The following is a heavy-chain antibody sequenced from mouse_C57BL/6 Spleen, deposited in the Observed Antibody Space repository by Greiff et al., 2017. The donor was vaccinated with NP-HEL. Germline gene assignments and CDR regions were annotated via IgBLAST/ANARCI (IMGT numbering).Heavy chain of an antibody. D-gene: IGHD1-1*01. CDR3: AKSYAWFAY. CDR2: INPNNGGT. Sequence: EVKLQQSGPELVKPGASVKISCKASGYTFTDYYMNWVKQSHGKSLEWIGDINPNNGGTSYNQKFKGKATLTVDKSSSTAYMELRSLTSEDSAVYYCAKSYAWFAYWGQGTLVTVSA. J-gene: IGHJ3*01. CDR1: GYTFTDYY. V-gene: IGHV1-26*01.